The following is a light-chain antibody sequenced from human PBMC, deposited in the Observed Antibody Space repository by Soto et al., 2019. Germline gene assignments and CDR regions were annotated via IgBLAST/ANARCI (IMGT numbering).Light chain of an antibody. Sequence: QSVLIQPPSVSGSPGQSVTISCTGTKNDIGVYDFVSWYQHHPGKAPRLIIYEVVQRPSGVPDRFSGSKSGNTASLTVSGLQAADEADYFCKSYAGSNTYVFGSGTKV. J-gene: IGLJ1*01. CDR3: KSYAGSNTYV. CDR1: KNDIGVYDF. CDR2: EVV. V-gene: IGLV2-8*01.